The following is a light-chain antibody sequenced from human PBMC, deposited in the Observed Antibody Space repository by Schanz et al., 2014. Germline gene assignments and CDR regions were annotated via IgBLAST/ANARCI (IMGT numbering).Light chain of an antibody. CDR2: DVS. CDR1: SSDVGGYNY. CDR3: SSYTSSRTIA. J-gene: IGLJ3*02. Sequence: QSALTQPASVSGSPGQSITISCTGTSSDVGGYNYVSWYQQHPGKAPKLMIYDVSNRPSGVSNRFSGSKSGNTASLTISGLQAEDEADYYCSSYTSSRTIAFGGGTQLTVL. V-gene: IGLV2-14*01.